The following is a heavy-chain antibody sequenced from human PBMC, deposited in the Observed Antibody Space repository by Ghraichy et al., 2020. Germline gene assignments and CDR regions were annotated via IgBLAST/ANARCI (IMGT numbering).Heavy chain of an antibody. Sequence: GGSLRLSCAASGFSFRDYDMHWVRQGAGKGLEWVSAIAVSGETYYADSVKGRFTISRENAKNSLYLEMNNLRAGDTAVYYCVREIRDTELYFNFWGRGTLVTVSS. CDR3: VREIRDTELYFNF. CDR2: IAVSGET. J-gene: IGHJ2*01. CDR1: GFSFRDYD. V-gene: IGHV3-13*01. D-gene: IGHD3-10*01.